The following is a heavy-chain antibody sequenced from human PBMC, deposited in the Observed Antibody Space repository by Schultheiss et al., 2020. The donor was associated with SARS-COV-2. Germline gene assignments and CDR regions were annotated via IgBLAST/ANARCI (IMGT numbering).Heavy chain of an antibody. CDR3: ARRRQDTNAYSYFDS. V-gene: IGHV4-38-2*01. D-gene: IGHD4-11*01. CDR1: GYSISSGHH. CDR2: IYYSGST. Sequence: SETLSLTCSVSGYSISSGHHWGWIRQPPGKGLEWIGYIYYSGSTNYNPSLKSRVTISVDTSKNQFSLTLDSVTAADTAVYYCARRRQDTNAYSYFDSWGQGTLVTVSS. J-gene: IGHJ4*02.